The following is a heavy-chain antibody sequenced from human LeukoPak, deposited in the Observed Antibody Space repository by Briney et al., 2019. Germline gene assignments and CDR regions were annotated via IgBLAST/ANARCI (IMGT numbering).Heavy chain of an antibody. D-gene: IGHD6-6*01. J-gene: IGHJ4*02. CDR2: IYYSGST. CDR3: ARVGSSSAEFDY. Sequence: SETLSLTCTVSGGSISSYYWSWIRQPPGKGLEWIGYIYYSGSTNYNPSLKSRVTISVDTSKNQFSLKLSSVTAADTAVYYCARVGSSSAEFDYWGQGTLVTVSS. V-gene: IGHV4-59*01. CDR1: GGSISSYY.